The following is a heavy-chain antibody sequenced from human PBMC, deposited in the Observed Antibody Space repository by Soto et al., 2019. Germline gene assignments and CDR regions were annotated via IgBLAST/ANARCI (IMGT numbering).Heavy chain of an antibody. CDR1: GLTFSSYE. CDR2: ISSSGSTI. D-gene: IGHD6-19*01. Sequence: LRLSCAGSGLTFSSYEMNWVRQAPGKGLEWGSYISSSGSTIYYADSVNGRLTIARDNANNSLFWRMNSLRVDDTAVNYCARDPPYSSGWSPSTNYYGMDVWGQGXTVTVS. V-gene: IGHV3-48*03. J-gene: IGHJ6*02. CDR3: ARDPPYSSGWSPSTNYYGMDV.